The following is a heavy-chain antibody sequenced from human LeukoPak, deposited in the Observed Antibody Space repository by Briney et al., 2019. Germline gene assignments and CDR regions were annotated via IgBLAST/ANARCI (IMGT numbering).Heavy chain of an antibody. CDR3: AGSGWYGDY. D-gene: IGHD6-19*01. CDR1: GGSISSSSYY. Sequence: SETLSLTCTVSGGSISSSSYYWGWIRQPPGKGLEWIVSIYYSGSTYYNPSLKSRVTISVDTSKNQFSLKLSSVTAADTAVYYCAGSGWYGDYWGQGTLVTVSS. J-gene: IGHJ4*02. V-gene: IGHV4-39*01. CDR2: IYYSGST.